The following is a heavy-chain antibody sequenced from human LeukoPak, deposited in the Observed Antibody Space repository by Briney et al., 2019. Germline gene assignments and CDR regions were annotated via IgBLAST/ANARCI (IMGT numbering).Heavy chain of an antibody. J-gene: IGHJ5*02. CDR3: ARVLVPAAIPTHWFDP. D-gene: IGHD2-2*02. CDR2: IYYSGST. Sequence: SETLSLTCTVSGGSISSGGYYWSWIRQHPGKGLEWIGYIYYSGSTYYNPSLKSRVTISVDTSKNQFSLKLSSVTAADTAVYYCARVLVPAAIPTHWFDPWGQGTLVTVS. V-gene: IGHV4-31*03. CDR1: GGSISSGGYY.